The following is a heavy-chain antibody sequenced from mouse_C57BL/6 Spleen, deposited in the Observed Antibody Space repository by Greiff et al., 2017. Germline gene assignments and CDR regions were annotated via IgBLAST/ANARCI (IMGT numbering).Heavy chain of an antibody. CDR1: GYAFSSYW. J-gene: IGHJ2*01. CDR2: IYPGDGDT. Sequence: QVQLQQSGAELVKPGASVKISCKASGYAFSSYWMNWVKQRPGKGLEWIGQIYPGDGDTNYNGKFKGKATLTADKSSSTAYMQLSSLTSEDSAVYFCAREGLPTYLGYWGQGTTLTVSS. D-gene: IGHD3-1*01. V-gene: IGHV1-80*01. CDR3: AREGLPTYLGY.